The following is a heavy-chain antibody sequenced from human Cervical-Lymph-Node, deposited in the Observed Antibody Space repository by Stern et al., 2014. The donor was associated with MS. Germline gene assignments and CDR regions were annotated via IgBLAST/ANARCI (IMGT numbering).Heavy chain of an antibody. CDR3: AAMYYDTSGFYPELAPFDY. V-gene: IGHV7-4-1*02. CDR1: GYSFTNYA. J-gene: IGHJ4*02. D-gene: IGHD3-22*01. CDR2: INSNTGIP. Sequence: QMQLVQSGSELKKPGASVRVSCKASGYSFTNYAMNWVRQAPGQGLEWMGWINSNTGIPTYAQGFTGRFVFSLDTSVSTAYLQITSLETEDTAVYYCAAMYYDTSGFYPELAPFDYWGQGTRVTVSS.